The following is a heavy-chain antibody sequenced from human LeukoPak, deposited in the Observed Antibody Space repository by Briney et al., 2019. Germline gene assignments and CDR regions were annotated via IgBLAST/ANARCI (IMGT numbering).Heavy chain of an antibody. D-gene: IGHD3-22*01. CDR3: ANGLYDSSGYYFSPFPYAFDI. Sequence: GGSLRLSCAASGFTFSSYAMSWVRQAPGKGLEWVSAISGSGGSTNYADSVKGRFTISRDNSKNTLYLQMNSLRAEDTAVYYCANGLYDSSGYYFSPFPYAFDIWGQGTMVTVSS. J-gene: IGHJ3*02. CDR1: GFTFSSYA. V-gene: IGHV3-23*01. CDR2: ISGSGGST.